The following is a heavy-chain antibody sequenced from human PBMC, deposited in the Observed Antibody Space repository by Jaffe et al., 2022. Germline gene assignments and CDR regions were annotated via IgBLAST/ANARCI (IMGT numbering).Heavy chain of an antibody. CDR2: ISSSSSTI. Sequence: EVQLVESGGGLVQPGGSLRLSCAASGFTFSSYSMNWVRQAPGKGLEWVSYISSSSSTIYYADSVKGRFTISRDNAKNSLYLQMNSLRAEDTAVYYCAREPPLYDFWSGYPHDGVAGGFDYWGQGTLVTVSS. CDR3: AREPPLYDFWSGYPHDGVAGGFDY. CDR1: GFTFSSYS. V-gene: IGHV3-48*01. J-gene: IGHJ4*02. D-gene: IGHD3-3*01.